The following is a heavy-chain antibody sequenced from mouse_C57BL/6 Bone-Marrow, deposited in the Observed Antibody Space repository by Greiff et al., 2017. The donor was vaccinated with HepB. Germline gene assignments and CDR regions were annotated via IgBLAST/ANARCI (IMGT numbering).Heavy chain of an antibody. V-gene: IGHV1-50*01. J-gene: IGHJ1*03. CDR1: GYTFTSYW. CDR3: ARGDYYGSSYYWYFDV. CDR2: IDPSDSYT. D-gene: IGHD1-1*01. Sequence: QVQLQHPGAELVKPGASVKLSCKASGYTFTSYWMQWVKQRPGQGLEWIGEIDPSDSYTNYNQKFKGKATLTVDTSSSTAYMQLSSLTSEDSAVYYCARGDYYGSSYYWYFDVWGTGTTVTVSS.